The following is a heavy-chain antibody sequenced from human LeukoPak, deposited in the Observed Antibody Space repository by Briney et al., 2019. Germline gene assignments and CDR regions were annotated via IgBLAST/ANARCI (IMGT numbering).Heavy chain of an antibody. V-gene: IGHV1-2*04. Sequence: ASVKVSCKASGYTFTGYYMHWVRQAPGQGLEWMGWINPNSGGTNYAQKFQGWVTMTRDTSISTAYMELSRLRSDDTAVYYYARGGEGYSFFFDYWGQGTLVTVSS. CDR1: GYTFTGYY. CDR3: ARGGEGYSFFFDY. D-gene: IGHD3-16*02. J-gene: IGHJ4*02. CDR2: INPNSGGT.